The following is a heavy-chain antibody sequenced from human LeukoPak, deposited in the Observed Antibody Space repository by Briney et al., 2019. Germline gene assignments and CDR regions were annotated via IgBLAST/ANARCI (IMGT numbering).Heavy chain of an antibody. CDR2: IRYDGSNK. Sequence: GRSLRLSCAASGFTFSSYGMHWVRQAPGKGLEWVAFIRYDGSNKYYADSVKGRFTISRDNAKNSLYLQMNSLRAEDTAVYYCARIIAIAGTDWFDPWGQGTLVTVSS. CDR1: GFTFSSYG. CDR3: ARIIAIAGTDWFDP. D-gene: IGHD6-13*01. V-gene: IGHV3-33*01. J-gene: IGHJ5*02.